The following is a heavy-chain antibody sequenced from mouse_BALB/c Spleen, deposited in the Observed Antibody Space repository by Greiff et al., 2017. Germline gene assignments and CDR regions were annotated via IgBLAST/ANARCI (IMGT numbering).Heavy chain of an antibody. V-gene: IGHV1-4*01. CDR1: GYTFTSYT. CDR2: INPSSGYT. Sequence: VQLQQSGAELARPGASVKMSCKASGYTFTSYTMHWVKQRPGQGLEWIGYINPSSGYTNYNQKFKDKATLTADKSSSTAYMQLSSLTSEDSAVYYCARPGGPYWYFDVWGAGTTVTVSS. CDR3: ARPGGPYWYFDV. J-gene: IGHJ1*01.